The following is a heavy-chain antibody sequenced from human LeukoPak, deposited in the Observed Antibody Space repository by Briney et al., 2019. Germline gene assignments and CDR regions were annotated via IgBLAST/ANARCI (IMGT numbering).Heavy chain of an antibody. J-gene: IGHJ4*02. CDR3: AKRVTGTSGYFDY. V-gene: IGHV3-43*01. D-gene: IGHD6-19*01. CDR2: ISWDGGSK. CDR1: GFTFDDYT. Sequence: GGSLRLSCAASGFTFDDYTMHWVRQAPGKGLEWVSLISWDGGSKYYADSVKGRFTISRDNSKNTLYLQMNSLRAEDTAVYYCAKRVTGTSGYFDYWGQGTLVTVSS.